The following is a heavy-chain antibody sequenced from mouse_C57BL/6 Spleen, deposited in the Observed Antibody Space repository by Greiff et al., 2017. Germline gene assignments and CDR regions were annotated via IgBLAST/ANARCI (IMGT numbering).Heavy chain of an antibody. J-gene: IGHJ2*01. D-gene: IGHD1-1*01. CDR1: GYTFPSYW. CDR2: IYPGSGST. CDR3: ARGHYYGSSYDY. Sequence: QVQLQQPGAELVKPGASVKMSCKASGYTFPSYWITWVKQRPGQGLEWIGDIYPGSGSTNYNEKFKSKATLTVDTSSSTAYMQLSSLTSEDSAVYYCARGHYYGSSYDYWGQGTTLTVSS. V-gene: IGHV1-55*01.